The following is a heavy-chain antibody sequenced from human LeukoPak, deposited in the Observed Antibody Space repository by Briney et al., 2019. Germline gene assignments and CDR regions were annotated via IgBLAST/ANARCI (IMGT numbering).Heavy chain of an antibody. CDR1: GFTFSSYW. Sequence: GGPLRLFCAASGFTFSSYWMSWVRQAPGKGLEGVANIKQDGSEKYYVDSVKGRFTISRDNAKSSLYLQMNSLRAEDTAVYYCARARFGSGWYDYYYYGMDVWGQGTTVTVSS. CDR2: IKQDGSEK. J-gene: IGHJ6*02. CDR3: ARARFGSGWYDYYYYGMDV. V-gene: IGHV3-7*01. D-gene: IGHD6-19*01.